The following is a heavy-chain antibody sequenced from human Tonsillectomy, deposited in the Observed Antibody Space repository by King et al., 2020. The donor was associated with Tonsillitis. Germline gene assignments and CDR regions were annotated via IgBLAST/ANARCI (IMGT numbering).Heavy chain of an antibody. CDR3: AKGLKTYYDSSGEIDY. J-gene: IGHJ4*02. V-gene: IGHV3-30*18. Sequence: HVQLVESGGGVVQPGRSLRLSCAASGFTFSSYGMHWVRQAPGKGLEWVAVISYDGSNKYYADSVKGRFTISRDSSKNTLYLQMNSLRAEDTAVYYCAKGLKTYYDSSGEIDYWGQGTLVTVPS. CDR2: ISYDGSNK. CDR1: GFTFSSYG. D-gene: IGHD3-22*01.